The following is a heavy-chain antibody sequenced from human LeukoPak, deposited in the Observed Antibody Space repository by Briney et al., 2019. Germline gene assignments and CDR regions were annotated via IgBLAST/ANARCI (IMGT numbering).Heavy chain of an antibody. Sequence: KPSETLSLTCTVSGGSISSNYWNWIRQPPGKGLEWIASIYYGGSTNHNPSLKSRVTISVDTSKNQFSLKLSSVTAADTAVYYCARDLSSSSSMDVWGKGTTVIVSS. V-gene: IGHV4-59*01. D-gene: IGHD6-6*01. J-gene: IGHJ6*04. CDR3: ARDLSSSSSMDV. CDR2: IYYGGST. CDR1: GGSISSNY.